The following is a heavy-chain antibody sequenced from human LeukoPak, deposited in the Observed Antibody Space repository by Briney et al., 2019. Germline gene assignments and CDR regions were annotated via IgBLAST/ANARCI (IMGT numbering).Heavy chain of an antibody. CDR2: ISSSGSTI. V-gene: IGHV3-11*01. Sequence: GGSLRLSCAASGFTFSDYYMSWIRQAPGKGLEWVPYISSSGSTIYYADSVKGRFTISRDNAKNSLYLQMNSLRAEDTAVYYCASGYSSGWSSIDFDYWGQGTLVTVSS. D-gene: IGHD6-19*01. CDR3: ASGYSSGWSSIDFDY. CDR1: GFTFSDYY. J-gene: IGHJ4*02.